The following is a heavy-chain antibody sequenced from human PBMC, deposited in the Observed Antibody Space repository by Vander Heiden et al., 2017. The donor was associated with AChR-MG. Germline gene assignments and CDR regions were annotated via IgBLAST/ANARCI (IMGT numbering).Heavy chain of an antibody. J-gene: IGHJ6*02. CDR3: AGEGRWFGESGPGYYYGMDV. D-gene: IGHD3-10*01. CDR2: IMPIFGTA. V-gene: IGHV1-69*01. Sequence: VQLAQSGAEVKKPGSSEKVPCKASGGTFSSHAISWVQPAPGQGLEWMGGIMPIFGTANYAQRFQRRVTITADQSTNTAYMGLSSLSSEDTAVYYCAGEGRWFGESGPGYYYGMDVWGQGTTVTVSS. CDR1: GGTFSSHA.